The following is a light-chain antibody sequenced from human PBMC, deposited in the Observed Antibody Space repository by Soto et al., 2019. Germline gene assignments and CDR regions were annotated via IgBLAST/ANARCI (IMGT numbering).Light chain of an antibody. CDR1: QSVSSSY. CDR3: QLYGSSVT. V-gene: IGKV3-20*01. J-gene: IGKJ3*01. CDR2: GAS. Sequence: EIVLTQSPGTLSLSPGERATPSCRASQSVSSSYLAWYQQKPGQAPRLLIYGASSRATGIPDRFSGSGSGTDFTLTISRLEPEDFAVYYCQLYGSSVTFGPGTKVDIK.